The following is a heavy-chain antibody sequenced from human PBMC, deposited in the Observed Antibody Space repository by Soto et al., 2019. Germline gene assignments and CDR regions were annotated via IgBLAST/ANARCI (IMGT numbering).Heavy chain of an antibody. D-gene: IGHD2-21*01. Sequence: TQGKGLVWVSHINSDGSSTSYADSVKGRFTISRDNAKNTLYLQMNSLRAEDTAVYYCEADAYISSQPSVSALRGNGTSVPVTS. V-gene: IGHV3-74*01. CDR2: INSDGSST. J-gene: IGHJ6*04. CDR3: EADAYISSQPSVSAL.